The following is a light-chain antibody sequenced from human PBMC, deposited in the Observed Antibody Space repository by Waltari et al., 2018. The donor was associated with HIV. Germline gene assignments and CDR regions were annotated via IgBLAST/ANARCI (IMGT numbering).Light chain of an antibody. CDR1: QSLVHVNGNTY. CDR2: RVS. V-gene: IGKV2-24*01. J-gene: IGKJ1*01. CDR3: MQVRSYPRT. Sequence: DIVLTQTPLSAAFIVVQSASITCRSSQSLVHVNGNTYLSWFDQKPGEPPRLLIYRVSLRLPGVPDRFSGGGAGTQFTLKITSVEADDVGMYYCMQVRSYPRTFGQGTKVEI.